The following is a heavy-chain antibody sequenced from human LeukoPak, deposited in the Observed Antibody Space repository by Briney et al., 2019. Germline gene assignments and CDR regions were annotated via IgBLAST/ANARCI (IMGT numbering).Heavy chain of an antibody. CDR2: IYPGDSDT. CDR3: TTSRWKYFDY. CDR1: GYSFTSYW. Sequence: GESLKISCKGSGYSFTSYWIGWVRQMPGKGLEWMGIIYPGDSDTRYSPSFQGQVTISVDKSINTAYLQWSSLKASDTAMYYCTTSRWKYFDYWGQGTLVTVSS. D-gene: IGHD1-1*01. V-gene: IGHV5-51*01. J-gene: IGHJ4*02.